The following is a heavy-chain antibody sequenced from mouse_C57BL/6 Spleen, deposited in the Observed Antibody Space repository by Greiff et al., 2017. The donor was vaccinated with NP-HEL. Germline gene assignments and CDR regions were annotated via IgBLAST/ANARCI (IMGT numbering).Heavy chain of an antibody. CDR1: GYTFTSYW. D-gene: IGHD4-1*01. CDR3: ARENWDGEKRPYWYYFDY. V-gene: IGHV1-7*01. CDR2: INPSSGYT. J-gene: IGHJ2*01. Sequence: QVQLKESGAELAKPGASVKLSCKASGYTFTSYWMHWVKQRPGQGLEWIGYINPSSGYTKYNQKFKDKATLTADKSSSTAYMQLSSLTYEDSAVYYCARENWDGEKRPYWYYFDYWGQGTTLTVSS.